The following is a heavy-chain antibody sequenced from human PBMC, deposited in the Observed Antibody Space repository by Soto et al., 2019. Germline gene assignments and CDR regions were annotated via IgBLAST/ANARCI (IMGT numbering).Heavy chain of an antibody. Sequence: ASVKVSCKASGCTFTSYDINWVRQATGQGLEWMGRINPSGGSTGYAQKFQGRVTMTRDTSTSTAYMELSSLRSEDTAVYYCARQDYYGSGSYYMTWFDPWGQGTLVTVSS. D-gene: IGHD3-10*01. CDR1: GCTFTSYD. CDR2: INPSGGST. CDR3: ARQDYYGSGSYYMTWFDP. J-gene: IGHJ5*02. V-gene: IGHV1-8*01.